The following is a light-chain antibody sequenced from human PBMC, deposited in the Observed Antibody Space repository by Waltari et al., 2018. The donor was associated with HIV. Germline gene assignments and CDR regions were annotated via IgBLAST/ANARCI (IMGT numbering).Light chain of an antibody. CDR2: KNI. CDR3: ATWDDSLSGRWV. Sequence: QSVLTQPPSASGSPGQRGTISCFGSTSTIGTNHVYWYQQLPGAAPRLLIYKNIQRPAGVPERFSGSKSGNAASLAISGLRSEDEAEYYGATWDDSLSGRWVFGGGTKLTVL. J-gene: IGLJ3*02. CDR1: TSTIGTNH. V-gene: IGLV1-47*01.